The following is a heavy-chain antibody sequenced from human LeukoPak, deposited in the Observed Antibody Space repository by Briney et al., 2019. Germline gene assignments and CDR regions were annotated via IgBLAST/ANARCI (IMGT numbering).Heavy chain of an antibody. CDR1: GDSISTSSYY. Sequence: SETLSLTCSVSGDSISTSSYYWGWIRQPPGKGLEWIGTIYYSGSTNYNPSLKSRVTISVDTSKNQFSLKLSSVTATDTAVYYCAKDIPTVTPRGFDYWGQGTLVTVSS. CDR2: IYYSGST. J-gene: IGHJ4*02. CDR3: AKDIPTVTPRGFDY. D-gene: IGHD4-17*01. V-gene: IGHV4-39*07.